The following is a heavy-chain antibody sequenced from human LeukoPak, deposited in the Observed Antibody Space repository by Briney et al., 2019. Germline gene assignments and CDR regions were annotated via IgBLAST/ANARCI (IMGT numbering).Heavy chain of an antibody. V-gene: IGHV3-23*01. Sequence: GGSLRLSCAVSGITLSNYGMSWVRQAPGKGLEWVAGISGSGGGINYADSVKGRFTISRDNPKNTLYLQMHSLRAEDTAVYFCAKRGVVIRVFLVGYHKEAYYFDSWGQGALVTVSS. CDR1: GITLSNYG. J-gene: IGHJ4*02. CDR2: ISGSGGGI. CDR3: AKRGVVIRVFLVGYHKEAYYFDS. D-gene: IGHD3-10*01.